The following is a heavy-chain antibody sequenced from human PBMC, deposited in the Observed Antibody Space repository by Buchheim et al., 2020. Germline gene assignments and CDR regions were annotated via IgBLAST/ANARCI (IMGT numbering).Heavy chain of an antibody. D-gene: IGHD5-12*01. Sequence: EVQLLESGGGLVQPGGSLRLSCAASGFTFSSYAMSWVRQAPGKGLEWVSAISGSGGSTYSADSVKGRFTISRDNSKNTPYLPMNSLRAEDTAVYYCAIHGPYIMFLVAYFDYWGQGTL. V-gene: IGHV3-23*01. J-gene: IGHJ4*02. CDR1: GFTFSSYA. CDR3: AIHGPYIMFLVAYFDY. CDR2: ISGSGGST.